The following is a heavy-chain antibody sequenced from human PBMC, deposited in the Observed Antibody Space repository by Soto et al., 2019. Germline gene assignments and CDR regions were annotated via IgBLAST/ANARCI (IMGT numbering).Heavy chain of an antibody. J-gene: IGHJ6*03. CDR3: ARENLEFWSTHRVGDYYYMDV. CDR2: INAGNGNT. Sequence: QVQLVQSGAEIKKPGASVKVSCKASGYTFTNSAMHWVRQAPGQSLEWMGWINAGNGNTKFSQNCQGRVSITRDTSASTAYMELNSLTSEDTAVYFCARENLEFWSTHRVGDYYYMDVWGNGTTVTVSS. CDR1: GYTFTNSA. V-gene: IGHV1-3*01. D-gene: IGHD3-3*01.